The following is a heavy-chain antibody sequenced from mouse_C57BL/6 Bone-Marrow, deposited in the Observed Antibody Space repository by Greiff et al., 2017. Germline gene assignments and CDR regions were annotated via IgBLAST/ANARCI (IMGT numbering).Heavy chain of an antibody. J-gene: IGHJ1*03. V-gene: IGHV1-26*01. CDR2: INPNNGGT. CDR3: AYYGCRYPYWYFDV. Sequence: VQLKESGPVLVKPGASVKISCKASGYTFTDYYMNWVKQSHGKSLEWIGDINPNNGGTSYNQKFKGKATLTVDKSSSTAYMELRSLTSEDSAVYYCAYYGCRYPYWYFDVWGTGTTVTVTS. D-gene: IGHD1-1*01. CDR1: GYTFTDYY.